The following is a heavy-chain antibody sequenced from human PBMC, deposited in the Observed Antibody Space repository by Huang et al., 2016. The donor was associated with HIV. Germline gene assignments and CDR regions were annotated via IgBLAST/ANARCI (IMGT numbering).Heavy chain of an antibody. D-gene: IGHD4-17*01. V-gene: IGHV1-69*13. J-gene: IGHJ4*02. CDR1: GGTFSKYA. CDR2: IIPMFGKP. Sequence: QVQLVQSGAEVKTPGSSVKVSCKASGGTFSKYAISWVRQAPGKGLEWMGGIIPMFGKPNYARKFQGRGTITADDSTSTTYVEVSSLRSEDTALYYCARGQLGSYGDYDVLYWGQGTLVTVSS. CDR3: ARGQLGSYGDYDVLY.